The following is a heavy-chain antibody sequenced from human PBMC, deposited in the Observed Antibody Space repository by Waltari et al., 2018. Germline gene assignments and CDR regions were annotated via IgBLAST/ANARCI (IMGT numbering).Heavy chain of an antibody. CDR2: VNHGGYT. Sequence: QVQLQGWGAGLLKPSETLSLTCAVSGGSLSGFYWTWIRQSPGKGLEWIGDVNHGGYTNYNPSLETRLTVSVDTSKKQFSLRMRSVTAADTAVYYCARAPGYKGIFDHWGQGILVTVSS. CDR1: GGSLSGFY. D-gene: IGHD5-12*01. CDR3: ARAPGYKGIFDH. V-gene: IGHV4-34*01. J-gene: IGHJ5*02.